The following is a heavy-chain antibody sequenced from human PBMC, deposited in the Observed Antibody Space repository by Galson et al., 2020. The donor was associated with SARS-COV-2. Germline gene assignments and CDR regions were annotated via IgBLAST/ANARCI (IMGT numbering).Heavy chain of an antibody. CDR2: VIPILALA. CDR1: GGPFSNYT. CDR3: ARAKGDYYDRSGYYTLDYAFDI. V-gene: IGHV1-69*02. Sequence: SVKVSCKSSGGPFSNYTLSWVRQAPGQGLEWMGRVIPILALANYAQKFQGRVTITAAKSTSTAYMEMRSLRSEDTAVYYCARAKGDYYDRSGYYTLDYAFDIWGQGTLVTVSS. J-gene: IGHJ3*02. D-gene: IGHD3-22*01.